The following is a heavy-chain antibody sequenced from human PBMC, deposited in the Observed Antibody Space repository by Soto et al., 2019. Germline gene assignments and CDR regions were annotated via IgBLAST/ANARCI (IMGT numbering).Heavy chain of an antibody. CDR2: FDPEDGET. J-gene: IGHJ4*02. CDR1: GYTLTELS. Sequence: VASVKVSCKVSGYTLTELSMHWVRQAPGKGLEWMGGFDPEDGETIYAQKFQGRVTMTEDTSTDTAYMELSSLRSEDTAVYYCASLCGGDCSSDYWGQGTLVTVSS. D-gene: IGHD2-21*02. V-gene: IGHV1-24*01. CDR3: ASLCGGDCSSDY.